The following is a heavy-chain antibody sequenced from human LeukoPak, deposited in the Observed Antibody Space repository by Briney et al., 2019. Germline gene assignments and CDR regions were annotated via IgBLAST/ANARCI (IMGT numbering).Heavy chain of an antibody. Sequence: GGSLRLSCAASGFTFDDYAMHWVRQAPGKGLEWVSLISWDGGSTYYADSVKGRFTISRDNSKNSLYLQMNSLRAEDTALYYCATGYYGSGLGLYGMDVWGKGPRSPSPQ. J-gene: IGHJ6*01. V-gene: IGHV3-43D*04. CDR2: ISWDGGST. D-gene: IGHD3-10*01. CDR1: GFTFDDYA. CDR3: ATGYYGSGLGLYGMDV.